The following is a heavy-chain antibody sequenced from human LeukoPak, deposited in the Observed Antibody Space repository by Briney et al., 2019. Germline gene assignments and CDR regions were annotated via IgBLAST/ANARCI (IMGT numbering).Heavy chain of an antibody. CDR2: IKQDGSEE. J-gene: IGHJ4*02. D-gene: IGHD5-12*01. Sequence: GGSLRLSCAASGFTFSSYWMSWVRQAPGKGLEWVANIKQDGSEEYYVDSVRGRFTISRDNAKNSLYLQMNSLRAEDTAVYYCARPYDSNRDHSGYGYWGRGTLVTVSS. CDR3: ARPYDSNRDHSGYGY. V-gene: IGHV3-7*02. CDR1: GFTFSSYW.